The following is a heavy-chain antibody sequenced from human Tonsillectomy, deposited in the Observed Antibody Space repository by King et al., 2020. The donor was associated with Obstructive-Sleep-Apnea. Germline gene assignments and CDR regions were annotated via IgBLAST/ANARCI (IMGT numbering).Heavy chain of an antibody. V-gene: IGHV1-2*02. CDR2: INPNSGAT. J-gene: IGHJ6*02. Sequence: VQLVESGAEVKKPGASVKVSCKASGYTFTDYYMHWVRQAPGQGLEWMGWINPNSGATKFAQKFQGRVTMTRDTSISTAYMELSRLRSGDTAVYYCARDRRGSYWGGGMDVWGQGTTVTVSS. CDR1: GYTFTDYY. D-gene: IGHD1-26*01. CDR3: ARDRRGSYWGGGMDV.